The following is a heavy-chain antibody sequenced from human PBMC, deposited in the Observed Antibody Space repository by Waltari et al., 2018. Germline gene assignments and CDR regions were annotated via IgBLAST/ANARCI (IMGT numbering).Heavy chain of an antibody. CDR2: IYTSGDT. J-gene: IGHJ6*02. CDR1: GGSISSGSYY. Sequence: QVQLQESGPGLVKPSQTLSLTCTVSGGSISSGSYYWSWIRQPAGKGLEWIGYIYTSGDTNYNPSLKSRVTISVDTSKNQFALKLSSVTAADTAVYYCARAVKGINGMDVWGQGTTVTVSS. V-gene: IGHV4-61*09. D-gene: IGHD3-10*01. CDR3: ARAVKGINGMDV.